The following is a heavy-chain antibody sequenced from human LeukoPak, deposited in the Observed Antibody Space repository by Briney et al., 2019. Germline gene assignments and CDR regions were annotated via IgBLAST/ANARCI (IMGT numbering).Heavy chain of an antibody. CDR3: ARDFVTAAYNFDY. CDR1: GFTFSDYA. D-gene: IGHD6-25*01. V-gene: IGHV3-30*01. Sequence: PGGSLRLSCAASGFTFSDYAMPWVPQAPAKGLEWVAVISYHGGNKYYPDPVKGRFTISRDNSKNTLYLQMNSLRAEDTAVYYCARDFVTAAYNFDYWGQGTLVTVSS. J-gene: IGHJ4*02. CDR2: ISYHGGNK.